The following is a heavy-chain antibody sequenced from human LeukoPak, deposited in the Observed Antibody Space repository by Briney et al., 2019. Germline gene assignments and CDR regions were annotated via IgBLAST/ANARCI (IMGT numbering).Heavy chain of an antibody. CDR3: ARDLGPIAAAGGVNWFDP. Sequence: SETLSLTCTVSGGSISSYYWSWIRQPAGKGLEWIGRIYTSGSTNYNPSLKSRVTMSVDTSKNQFSLKLSSVTAADTAVYYCARDLGPIAAAGGVNWFDPWGQGTLVTVSS. CDR1: GGSISSYY. D-gene: IGHD6-13*01. CDR2: IYTSGST. J-gene: IGHJ5*02. V-gene: IGHV4-4*07.